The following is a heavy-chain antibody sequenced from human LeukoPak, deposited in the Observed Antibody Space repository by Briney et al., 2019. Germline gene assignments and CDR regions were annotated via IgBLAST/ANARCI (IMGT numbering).Heavy chain of an antibody. Sequence: SETLSLTCTVSGGSISSSSYYWGWIRQPPGKGLEWIGSIDYSGSTYYNPSLKSRVTISVDTSKKQFSLKLSSLTAADTAVYYCARFSNQVGAAWSWFDPRGQGTLVTVSS. CDR2: IDYSGST. D-gene: IGHD1-26*01. V-gene: IGHV4-39*07. J-gene: IGHJ5*02. CDR1: GGSISSSSYY. CDR3: ARFSNQVGAAWSWFDP.